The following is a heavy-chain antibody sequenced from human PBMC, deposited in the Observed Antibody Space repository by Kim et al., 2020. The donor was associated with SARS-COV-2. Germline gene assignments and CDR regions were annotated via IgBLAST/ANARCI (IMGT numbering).Heavy chain of an antibody. CDR2: INAGNGNT. J-gene: IGHJ4*02. Sequence: ASVKVSCKASGYTFTSYAMHWVRQAPGQRLEWMGWINAGNGNTKYPQKFQGRVTITRDTSASTAYMELSSLRSEDTAAYYCAREAFRYSLFHYWGQGTLV. CDR1: GYTFTSYA. V-gene: IGHV1-3*01. CDR3: AREAFRYSLFHY. D-gene: IGHD2-15*01.